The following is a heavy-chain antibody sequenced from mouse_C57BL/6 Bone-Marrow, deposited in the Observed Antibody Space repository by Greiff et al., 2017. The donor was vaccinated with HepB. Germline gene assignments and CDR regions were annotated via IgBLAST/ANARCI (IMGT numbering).Heavy chain of an antibody. Sequence: VQLQQSGAELMKPGASVKLSCKATGYTFTGYWIEWVKQRPGHGLEWIGEILPGSGSTNYNEKLKGKATFTADTSSNTTYMQLSSLTTEDSAIYYCSRCTYYYGSSYAMDYWGQGTSVTVSS. CDR1: GYTFTGYW. D-gene: IGHD1-1*01. V-gene: IGHV1-9*01. J-gene: IGHJ4*01. CDR2: ILPGSGST. CDR3: SRCTYYYGSSYAMDY.